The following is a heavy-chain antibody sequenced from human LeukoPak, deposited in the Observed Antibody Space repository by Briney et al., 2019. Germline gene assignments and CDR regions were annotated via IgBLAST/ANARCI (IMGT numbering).Heavy chain of an antibody. D-gene: IGHD4-17*01. CDR1: GGSFSGYY. J-gene: IGHJ4*02. CDR3: ARGRMTNGYFDY. V-gene: IGHV4-34*01. CDR2: INHSGST. Sequence: KPSETLSLTCAVCGGSFSGYYWSWIRQPPGKGLEWIGEINHSGSTNYNPSLKSQVTISVDTSKNQFSLKLSSVTAADTAVYYCARGRMTNGYFDYWGQGTLVTVSS.